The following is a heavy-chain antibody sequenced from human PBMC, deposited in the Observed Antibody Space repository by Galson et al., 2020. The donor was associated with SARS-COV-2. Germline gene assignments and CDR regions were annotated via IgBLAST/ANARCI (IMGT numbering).Heavy chain of an antibody. J-gene: IGHJ3*02. CDR1: GFTFSSYA. CDR2: ISGSGGST. Sequence: GGSLRLSCAASGFTFSSYAMSWVRQAPGKGLEWVSAISGSGGSTYYADSVKGRFTISRDNSKNTLYLQMNSLRAEDTAVYYCAKDETHDTEWRDAFDIWGQGTMVTVSS. CDR3: AKDETHDTEWRDAFDI. V-gene: IGHV3-23*01. D-gene: IGHD3-22*01.